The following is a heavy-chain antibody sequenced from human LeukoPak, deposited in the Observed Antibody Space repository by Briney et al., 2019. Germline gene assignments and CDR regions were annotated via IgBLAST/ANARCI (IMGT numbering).Heavy chain of an antibody. CDR1: GGSFSGYY. Sequence: PSETLSLTCAVYGGSFSGYYWSWIRQPPGKALEWIAHIFHTGTSKYYNPSLKSRVTISVDTSKNQFFLKLNSVTAADTAVYYCARQRMGSECYFDNWGQGTLVTVSS. D-gene: IGHD2-15*01. CDR2: IFHTGTS. CDR3: ARQRMGSECYFDN. J-gene: IGHJ4*02. V-gene: IGHV4-59*08.